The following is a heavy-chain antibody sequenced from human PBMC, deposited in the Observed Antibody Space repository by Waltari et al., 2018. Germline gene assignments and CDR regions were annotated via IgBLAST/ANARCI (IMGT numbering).Heavy chain of an antibody. J-gene: IGHJ4*02. D-gene: IGHD3-10*01. CDR3: ARLHYYGSGSYYTPFDY. CDR1: GYSFTSHW. CDR2: IYPGDSDT. Sequence: EVQLVQSGAEVKKPGESLKISCKGSGYSFTSHWIGWVRQLPGKGLEWMGIIYPGDSDTRYRPSFQGQVTISADKSISTAYLQWSSLKASDTAMYYCARLHYYGSGSYYTPFDYWGQGTLVTVSS. V-gene: IGHV5-51*01.